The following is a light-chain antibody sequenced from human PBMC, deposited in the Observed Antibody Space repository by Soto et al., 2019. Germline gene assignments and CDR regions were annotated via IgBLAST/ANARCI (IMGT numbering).Light chain of an antibody. Sequence: QSVLTQPPSASWTPGQRVTISCSGSSSNIGSNTVNWYQQLPGTAPKLLIYSNNQRPSGVPDRFSGSKSGTSASLAISGLQSEDEADYYCAAWDDSLNGVVFGGGTKLTV. CDR1: SSNIGSNT. CDR3: AAWDDSLNGVV. J-gene: IGLJ2*01. CDR2: SNN. V-gene: IGLV1-44*01.